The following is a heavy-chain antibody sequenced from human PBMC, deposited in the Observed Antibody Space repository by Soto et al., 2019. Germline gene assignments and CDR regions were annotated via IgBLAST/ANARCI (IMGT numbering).Heavy chain of an antibody. CDR2: ISAYNGNT. V-gene: IGHV1-18*01. D-gene: IGHD6-19*01. CDR1: GYTFTSYG. CDR3: ASSDAVAGTDYYYYMDV. Sequence: ASVKVSCKASGYTFTSYGISWVRQAPGQGLEWMGWISAYNGNTNYAQKLQGRVTMTTDTSTSTAYMELRSLRSDDTAVYYCASSDAVAGTDYYYYMDVWGQGTTVTVSS. J-gene: IGHJ6*03.